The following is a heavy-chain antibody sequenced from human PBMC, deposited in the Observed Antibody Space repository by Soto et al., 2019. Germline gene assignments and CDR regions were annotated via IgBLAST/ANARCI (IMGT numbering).Heavy chain of an antibody. CDR3: ARDSSGYYYLFDY. J-gene: IGHJ4*02. CDR1: GGSISSFY. D-gene: IGHD3-22*01. Sequence: SETLSLTCPVSGGSISSFYWSWIRQPAGKELEWIGRIYTSGSTNYNPSLKSRVTMSIDTSKNQFSLKLTSVTAADTAVYYCARDSSGYYYLFDYWGQGTLVTVSS. V-gene: IGHV4-4*07. CDR2: IYTSGST.